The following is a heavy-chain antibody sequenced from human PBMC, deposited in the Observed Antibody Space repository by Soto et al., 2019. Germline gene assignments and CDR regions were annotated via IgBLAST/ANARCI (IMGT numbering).Heavy chain of an antibody. CDR1: GYTFTSYG. CDR2: FSAYNGNT. Sequence: GASGKVSCKASGYTFTSYGISWVRQAPGQGLEWMGWFSAYNGNTNYAQKLQGRVTMTTDTSTSTAYMELRSLRSDDTAVYYCARGLRQDIVLMVYAIHYYFDYWGQGTLVTVSS. D-gene: IGHD2-8*01. CDR3: ARGLRQDIVLMVYAIHYYFDY. J-gene: IGHJ4*02. V-gene: IGHV1-18*01.